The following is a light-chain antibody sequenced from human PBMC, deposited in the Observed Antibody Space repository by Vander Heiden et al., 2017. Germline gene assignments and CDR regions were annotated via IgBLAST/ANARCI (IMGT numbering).Light chain of an antibody. Sequence: QSVLTQPPSASGTPGQRVTISCSGSNSNIGSNAVNWYQHFPGTAPKLLIYSTNQRPSGVPDRFSGSKSGTSASLAISGLRSEDEADYYCAAWDDSLNGVMFGGGAKLTVL. CDR1: NSNIGSNA. J-gene: IGLJ3*02. CDR3: AAWDDSLNGVM. CDR2: STN. V-gene: IGLV1-44*01.